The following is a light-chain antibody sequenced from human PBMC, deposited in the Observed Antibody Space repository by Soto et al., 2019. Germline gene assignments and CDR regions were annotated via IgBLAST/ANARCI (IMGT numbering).Light chain of an antibody. CDR1: QSVSFY. CDR3: QQRSNWPT. CDR2: DAS. Sequence: EIVLTQSPATLSLSPGERATLSCRASQSVSFYLAWYQQKPGQAPRLLIYDASNRASGIPARFSGSGSGTDFTLTISSLEPEDFAVYYCQQRSNWPTFGPGTKVDIK. J-gene: IGKJ3*01. V-gene: IGKV3-11*01.